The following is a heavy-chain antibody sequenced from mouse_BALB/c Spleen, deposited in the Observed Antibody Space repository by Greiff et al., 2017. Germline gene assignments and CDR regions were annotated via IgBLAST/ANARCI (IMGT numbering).Heavy chain of an antibody. V-gene: IGHV2-9*02. CDR2: IWAGGST. Sequence: QVQLQQLGPGLVAPSQSLSITCPVPGVLLTSFGVHWVRPPPGKGLEWLGVIWAGGSTNYNLALMSRLSISKDNSKSQVFLKMNNLQTDDTAMYYCARWLLPHAMDYWGQGTSVTVSS. J-gene: IGHJ4*01. CDR3: ARWLLPHAMDY. D-gene: IGHD2-3*01. CDR1: GVLLTSFG.